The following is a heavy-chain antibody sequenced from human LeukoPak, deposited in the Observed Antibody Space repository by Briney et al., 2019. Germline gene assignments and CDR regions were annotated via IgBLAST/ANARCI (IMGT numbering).Heavy chain of an antibody. D-gene: IGHD2-15*01. J-gene: IGHJ4*02. CDR2: IIDSGST. CDR1: GVSISSGYW. CDR3: ATYGPTSGGYTFEY. Sequence: SGTLSLTCAVSGVSISSGYWWSWVRQPPMKGLEWIGEIIDSGSTNYNPSLKGRITISLDKTKNQFSLNVNSVTAADTAVYYCATYGPTSGGYTFEYWGQGILVTVSS. V-gene: IGHV4-4*02.